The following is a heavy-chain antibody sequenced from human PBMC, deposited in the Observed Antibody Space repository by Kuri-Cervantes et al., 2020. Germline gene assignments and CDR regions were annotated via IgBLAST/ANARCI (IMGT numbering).Heavy chain of an antibody. V-gene: IGHV3-21*04. J-gene: IGHJ6*03. Sequence: ESLKISCAASGFPFSGSSMNWVRQAPGKGPEWVASISSSLGDIYYADSVEGRFTISRDNSKNTLYLQMNSLRAEDTAIYYCARDGHITDYYYYMDVWGKGTTVTVSS. D-gene: IGHD3-10*01. CDR2: ISSSLGDI. CDR3: ARDGHITDYYYYMDV. CDR1: GFPFSGSS.